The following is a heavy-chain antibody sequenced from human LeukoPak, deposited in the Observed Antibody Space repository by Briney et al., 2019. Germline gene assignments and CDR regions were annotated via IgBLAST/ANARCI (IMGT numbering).Heavy chain of an antibody. V-gene: IGHV4-34*01. CDR1: GGSFSGYY. CDR3: AIHIVVVPAAKKKNWFDP. D-gene: IGHD2-2*01. J-gene: IGHJ5*02. CDR2: INHSGST. Sequence: PSETLSLTCAVYGGSFSGYYWSWIRQPPGKGLEWIGEINHSGSTNYNPSLKSRATISVDTSKNQFSLKLSSVTAADTAVYYCAIHIVVVPAAKKKNWFDPWGQGTLVTVSS.